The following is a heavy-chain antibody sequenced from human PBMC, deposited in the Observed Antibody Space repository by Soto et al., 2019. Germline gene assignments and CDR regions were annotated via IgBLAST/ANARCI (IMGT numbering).Heavy chain of an antibody. J-gene: IGHJ6*02. D-gene: IGHD3-10*01. V-gene: IGHV4-59*08. CDR3: VRQGFGRLHGLVDV. CDR1: DDSSSNYK. Sequence: PSETLSLTCTVSDDSSSNYKWSWIRQPPGRRLEWIGYIDSNGGTSYNPSLQSRVTISIDMSTKQFFLKLSSVTAADTAVYYCVRQGFGRLHGLVDVWGQGTTVTSP. CDR2: IDSNGGT.